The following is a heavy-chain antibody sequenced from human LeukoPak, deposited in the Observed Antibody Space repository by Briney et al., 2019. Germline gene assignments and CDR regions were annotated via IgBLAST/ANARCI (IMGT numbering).Heavy chain of an antibody. D-gene: IGHD4-17*01. Sequence: SPTLSLTFAISGASVSINSAAWNWIRQSSSRGLEWLGSTYYRSKWYNGYAVSVKGRITINPYTSKNQFALQLNSSTPTNTPLYDGARGRRLYVTKINYLDSWGQGTLVTVSS. V-gene: IGHV6-1*01. CDR2: TYYRSKWYN. CDR1: GASVSINSAA. J-gene: IGHJ4*02. CDR3: ARGRRLYVTKINYLDS.